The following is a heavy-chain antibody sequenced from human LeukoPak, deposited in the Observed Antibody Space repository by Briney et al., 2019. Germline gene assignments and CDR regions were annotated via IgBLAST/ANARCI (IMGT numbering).Heavy chain of an antibody. D-gene: IGHD4-23*01. J-gene: IGHJ6*03. CDR2: INSDGSST. CDR3: AKSAPGGNPYYMDV. Sequence: GGSLRLSCAASGFTFSSYWMHWVRQAPGKGLVWVSRINSDGSSTSYADSVKGRFTISRDNSKNTLYLQMNSLRAEDTAVYYCAKSAPGGNPYYMDVWGKGTTVTVSS. V-gene: IGHV3-74*01. CDR1: GFTFSSYW.